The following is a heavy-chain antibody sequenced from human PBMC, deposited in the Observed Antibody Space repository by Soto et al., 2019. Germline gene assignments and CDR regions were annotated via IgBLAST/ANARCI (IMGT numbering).Heavy chain of an antibody. V-gene: IGHV1-18*01. CDR1: GYTFTSYG. D-gene: IGHD3-10*01. CDR2: ISAYNGNT. J-gene: IGHJ6*02. CDR3: ARVLLWFGELIYYYYYGMDV. Sequence: QVQLVQSGAEVKKPGASVKVSCKASGYTFTSYGISWVRQAPGQGLEWMGWISAYNGNTNYAQKLHGRVTMTTDTSTSTAYMELRSLRSDDTAVYYCARVLLWFGELIYYYYYGMDVWGQGTTVTVSS.